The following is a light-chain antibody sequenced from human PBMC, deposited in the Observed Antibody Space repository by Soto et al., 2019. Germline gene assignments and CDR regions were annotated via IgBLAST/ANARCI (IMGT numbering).Light chain of an antibody. CDR3: SSYAGSNIFV. CDR2: EVS. J-gene: IGLJ1*01. V-gene: IGLV2-8*01. Sequence: QSVLTQPPSASGSPGQSVTISCTGTSSDVGGYNFVAWYQQHPGKAPKLMISEVSKRPSGVPDRFSGSKSGNTASLTVSGLQAEDEADYYCSSYAGSNIFVFGTVTKLTVL. CDR1: SSDVGGYNF.